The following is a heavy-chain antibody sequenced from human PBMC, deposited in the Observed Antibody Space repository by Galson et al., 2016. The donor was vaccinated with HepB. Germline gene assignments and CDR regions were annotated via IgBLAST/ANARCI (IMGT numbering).Heavy chain of an antibody. CDR1: GVSLNSFA. J-gene: IGHJ6*02. CDR3: AKDQLFGGYTYDKRDYYYNVMDV. Sequence: SVKVSCKASGVSLNSFAVSWVRRAPGLGLEWMGEIIPGPRVANYAAAFRDRITISADRSSSTVYLDLSSLRFDDTAIYYCAKDQLFGGYTYDKRDYYYNVMDVWGQGTTVTVSS. CDR2: IIPGPRVA. V-gene: IGHV1-69*10. D-gene: IGHD5-24*01.